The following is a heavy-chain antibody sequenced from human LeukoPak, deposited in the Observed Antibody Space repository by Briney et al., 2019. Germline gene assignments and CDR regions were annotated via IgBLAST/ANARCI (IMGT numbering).Heavy chain of an antibody. J-gene: IGHJ4*02. Sequence: GGSLRLSCAASGFIIISYRMSWVRQAPGKGPEGVANIKQDGSEKYYVDSVKGRFTISRDNSKNTLYLQMNSLRAEDTAVYYCAKDRGSGWPYYFDYWGQGTLVIVSS. V-gene: IGHV3-7*03. CDR2: IKQDGSEK. CDR3: AKDRGSGWPYYFDY. D-gene: IGHD6-19*01. CDR1: GFIIISYR.